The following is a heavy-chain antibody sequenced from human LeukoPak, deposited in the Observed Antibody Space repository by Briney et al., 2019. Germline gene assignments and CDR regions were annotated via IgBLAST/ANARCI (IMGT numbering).Heavy chain of an antibody. V-gene: IGHV3-21*01. CDR3: ARDSGDGSGTYYPYGMDV. D-gene: IGHD3-10*01. Sequence: GGSLSLSCAASGFTFSSYNMNWVRQAPGKGLEWVSSISRSSIYIYYADSVKGRFTISRDTAENSLSLQMNSLRAEDTAVYYCARDSGDGSGTYYPYGMDVWGQGTTVTVSS. CDR2: ISRSSIYI. J-gene: IGHJ6*02. CDR1: GFTFSSYN.